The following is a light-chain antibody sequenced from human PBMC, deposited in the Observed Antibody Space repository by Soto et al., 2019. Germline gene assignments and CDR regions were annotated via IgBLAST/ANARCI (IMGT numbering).Light chain of an antibody. V-gene: IGKV1-5*01. CDR3: QQYDSLPLT. CDR2: DAS. J-gene: IGKJ4*01. Sequence: DIQMTQSPSTLSASVGDRVTITCRASQSIANWLAWYQQKPGKAPKLLIYDASSLASGVPSRFSASGSGTEFTLTIISLQSDDFATYYCQQYDSLPLTFGGGTKVHI. CDR1: QSIANW.